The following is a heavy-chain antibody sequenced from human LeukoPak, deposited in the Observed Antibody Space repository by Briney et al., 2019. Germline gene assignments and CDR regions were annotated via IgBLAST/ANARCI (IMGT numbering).Heavy chain of an antibody. CDR3: ARDSGYNAFDI. Sequence: GGSLRLSCAASGFTFSSYWMSWVRQAPGKGLEWVANINGDGSIKNYVDSVRGRFTISRDNAKNSLYLQMNSLRAEDTAVYYCARDSGYNAFDIWGQGTMVIVSS. J-gene: IGHJ3*02. CDR1: GFTFSSYW. V-gene: IGHV3-7*01. D-gene: IGHD5-12*01. CDR2: INGDGSIK.